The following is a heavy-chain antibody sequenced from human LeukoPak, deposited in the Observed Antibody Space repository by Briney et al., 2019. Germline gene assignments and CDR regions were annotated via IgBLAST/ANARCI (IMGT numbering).Heavy chain of an antibody. J-gene: IGHJ4*02. D-gene: IGHD3-3*01. CDR3: ARLGVVNNFDY. Sequence: PSETLSLTCTVSGGSISSYYWSWIRQPPGKGLEWIGYIYYSGSTNYNPSLKSRVTISVDTSKNQFSLKLSSVTAADTAVYYCARLGVVNNFDYWGQGTLVTVSS. V-gene: IGHV4-59*12. CDR1: GGSISSYY. CDR2: IYYSGST.